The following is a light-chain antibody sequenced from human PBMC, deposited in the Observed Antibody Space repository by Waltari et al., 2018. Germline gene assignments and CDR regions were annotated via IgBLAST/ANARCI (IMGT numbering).Light chain of an antibody. CDR3: QQSYSTPYT. CDR2: AAT. CDR1: QNIRNF. J-gene: IGKJ2*01. V-gene: IGKV1-39*01. Sequence: DIQMTQSPSSLSASVGDRVTITCRASQNIRNFLNWYQQKPGKAPRLLIYAATTLQKRVPARFSGNRSGTDFTLTIRDLQPEDFATYSCQQSYSTPYTFGQGTKMEI.